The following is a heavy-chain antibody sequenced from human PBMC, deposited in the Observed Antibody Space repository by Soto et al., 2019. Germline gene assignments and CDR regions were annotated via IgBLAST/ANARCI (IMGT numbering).Heavy chain of an antibody. CDR3: ARLPVLEWLLPGPNWFDP. V-gene: IGHV1-18*01. CDR1: GYTFTSYG. D-gene: IGHD3-3*01. CDR2: ISAYNGNT. J-gene: IGHJ5*02. Sequence: GASVTVSCKASGYTFTSYGIIWVRQAPGQGLEWMGWISAYNGNTNYAQKLQGRVTMTTDTSTSTAYMELRSLRSDDTAVYYCARLPVLEWLLPGPNWFDPWGQGTLVTVS.